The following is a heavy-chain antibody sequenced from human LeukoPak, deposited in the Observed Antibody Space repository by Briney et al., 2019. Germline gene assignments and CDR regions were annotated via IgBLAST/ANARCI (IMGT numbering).Heavy chain of an antibody. CDR2: INTNTGNP. V-gene: IGHV7-4-1*02. CDR3: ARLYYDFWSGYSPYFDY. J-gene: IGHJ4*02. Sequence: ASVKVSCKASGYTFTSYAMNWVRQAPGQGLEWMGCINTNTGNPTYAQGFTGRFVFSLDTSVSTAYLQISSLKAEDTAVYYCARLYYDFWSGYSPYFDYWGQGTLVTVSS. CDR1: GYTFTSYA. D-gene: IGHD3-3*01.